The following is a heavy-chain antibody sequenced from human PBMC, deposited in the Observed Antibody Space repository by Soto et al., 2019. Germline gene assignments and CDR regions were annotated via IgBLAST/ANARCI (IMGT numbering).Heavy chain of an antibody. V-gene: IGHV4-39*02. CDR3: AREGGRYCTGGSCQVDY. D-gene: IGHD2-15*01. J-gene: IGHJ4*02. Sequence: PSETLSLTCTVSGGSISSSSYYWGWIRQPPGKGFDWIVSIYYSGNTYYTPSLKSRVTISVYTSKNQFSLKLSSVTAADTAVYYCAREGGRYCTGGSCQVDYWGQGTLVTVSS. CDR2: IYYSGNT. CDR1: GGSISSSSYY.